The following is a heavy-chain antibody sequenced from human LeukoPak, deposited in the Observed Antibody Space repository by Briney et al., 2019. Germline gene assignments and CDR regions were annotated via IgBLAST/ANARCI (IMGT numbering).Heavy chain of an antibody. CDR1: GFTFNNAW. J-gene: IGHJ4*02. Sequence: GVSLRLSCAASGFTFNNAWMSWVRPAPGKGRAWVGRIKSKTEGGTTDYAAPVKGRFTISRDDSKNTLYLQMNSLKIEDTAVYYCTRIIKSGSFDYWGQGVLVTVSS. CDR2: IKSKTEGGTT. CDR3: TRIIKSGSFDY. V-gene: IGHV3-15*01. D-gene: IGHD1-26*01.